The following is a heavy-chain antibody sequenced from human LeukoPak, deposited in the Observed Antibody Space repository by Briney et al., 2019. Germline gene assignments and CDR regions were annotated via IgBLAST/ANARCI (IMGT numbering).Heavy chain of an antibody. Sequence: PSETLSLTCSVSGFSLSSGYHWGWIRQSPGRGLVWIGTICRTGSAYYNASLKSRATIAVDTSMDQFYLKLGSATDADTAVYYCARLTYSYDSDSSGYYYFDNWGQGALVSVSS. CDR3: ARLTYSYDSDSSGYYYFDN. J-gene: IGHJ4*02. D-gene: IGHD3-22*01. CDR2: ICRTGSA. V-gene: IGHV4-38-2*01. CDR1: GFSLSSGYH.